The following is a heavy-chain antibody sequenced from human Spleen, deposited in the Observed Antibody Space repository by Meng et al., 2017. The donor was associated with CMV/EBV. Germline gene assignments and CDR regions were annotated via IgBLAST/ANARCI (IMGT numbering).Heavy chain of an antibody. CDR1: GFTFSSYS. D-gene: IGHD3-22*01. Sequence: GESLKISCAASGFTFSSYSMNWVRQAPGKGLEWVAFIRYDGSNTYYADSVKGRFTISRDNSKNTLYLQMNSLRAEDTAVYYCAKDRSSGYTTLDYWGQGTLVTVSS. CDR2: IRYDGSNT. J-gene: IGHJ4*02. CDR3: AKDRSSGYTTLDY. V-gene: IGHV3-30*02.